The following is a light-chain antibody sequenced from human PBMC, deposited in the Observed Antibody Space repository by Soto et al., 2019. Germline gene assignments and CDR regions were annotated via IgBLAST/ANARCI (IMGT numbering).Light chain of an antibody. V-gene: IGLV2-14*01. CDR3: FSFTTTSTHV. CDR1: SSDIGAYDY. J-gene: IGLJ1*01. Sequence: QSALTQPASLSGSPGQSITISCTGTSSDIGAYDYVSWFQQHPGKAPKLMISEVNNRPSGVSNRFSGSKSGNTAYLTISGLQAEDEAESFCFSFTTTSTHVFGTGTKVTVL. CDR2: EVN.